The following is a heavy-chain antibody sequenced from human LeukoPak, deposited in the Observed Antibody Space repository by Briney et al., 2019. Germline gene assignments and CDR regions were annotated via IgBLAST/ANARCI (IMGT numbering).Heavy chain of an antibody. J-gene: IGHJ5*02. CDR1: GYTFTGYY. CDR2: INPNNGGT. CDR3: AREGVGGYDSSGPNWFDP. D-gene: IGHD3-22*01. V-gene: IGHV1-2*02. Sequence: ASVKVSCKASGYTFTGYYMHWVRQAPGQGLEWMGWINPNNGGTNYAQKFQGRVTMTRDTSISTAYMELSRLRSDDTAVYYCAREGVGGYDSSGPNWFDPWGQGTLVTVSS.